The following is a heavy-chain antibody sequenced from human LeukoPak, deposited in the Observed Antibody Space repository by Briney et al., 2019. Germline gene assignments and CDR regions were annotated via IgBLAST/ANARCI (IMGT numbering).Heavy chain of an antibody. J-gene: IGHJ4*02. D-gene: IGHD4-17*01. CDR2: ISAYNGNT. CDR1: GYTFTSYG. V-gene: IGHV1-18*01. Sequence: GASVKVSCKASGYTFTSYGISWVRQAPGQGLEWMGWISAYNGNTNYAQKLQGRVTMTTDTSTSTAYMELRSLRSDDTAVYYCAREWDDYGDYAPKFDYWGQGTLVTVSS. CDR3: AREWDDYGDYAPKFDY.